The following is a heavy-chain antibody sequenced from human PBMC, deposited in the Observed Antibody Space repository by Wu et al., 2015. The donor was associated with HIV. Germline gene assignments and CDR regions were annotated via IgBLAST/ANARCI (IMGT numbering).Heavy chain of an antibody. D-gene: IGHD3-10*01. V-gene: IGHV1-8*02. CDR2: MNPNSGNT. Sequence: QVQLVQSGAEVKKPGASVKVSCKASGYTFIDYYMHWVRQAPGQGLEWMGWMNPNSGNTGYAQKFQGRVTMTRNTSISTAYMELSSLRSEDTAVYYCARGILLWFGESWFDPWGQGTLVTVSS. CDR3: ARGILLWFGESWFDP. CDR1: GYTFIDYY. J-gene: IGHJ5*02.